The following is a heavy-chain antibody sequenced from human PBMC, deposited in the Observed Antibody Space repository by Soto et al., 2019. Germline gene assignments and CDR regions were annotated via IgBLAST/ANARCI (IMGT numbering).Heavy chain of an antibody. CDR3: ARRYYDSWRGYYGVSYGMDV. D-gene: IGHD3-3*01. Sequence: SVKVSCKASGGTFSSYAISWVRQAPGQGLEWMGGIIPIFGTANYAQKFQGRVTITADESTSTAYMELSSLRSEDTAVYYCARRYYDSWRGYYGVSYGMDVWAQGTTVTVS. CDR1: GGTFSSYA. CDR2: IIPIFGTA. V-gene: IGHV1-69*13. J-gene: IGHJ6*02.